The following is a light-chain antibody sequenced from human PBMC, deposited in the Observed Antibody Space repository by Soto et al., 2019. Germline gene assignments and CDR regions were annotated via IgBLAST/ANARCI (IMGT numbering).Light chain of an antibody. V-gene: IGLV2-14*01. CDR3: SSYTNNNTPV. Sequence: QSVLTQPASVSGSPGQPIAISCTGTSSDVGGHNYVSWYQQHPGKAPKLMIYEVSNRPSGVSNRFSGSKSGNTASLTISGLQTEDEADYYCSSYTNNNTPVFGGGTKLTVL. CDR2: EVS. CDR1: SSDVGGHNY. J-gene: IGLJ3*02.